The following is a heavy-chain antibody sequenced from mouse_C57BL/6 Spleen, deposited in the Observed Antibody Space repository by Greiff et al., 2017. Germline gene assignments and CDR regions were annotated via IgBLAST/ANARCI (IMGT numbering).Heavy chain of an antibody. Sequence: VKLMESGPELVKPGASVKISCKASGYAFSSSWMNWVKQRPGKGLEWIGRIYPGDGDTNYNGKFKGKATLTADKSSSTAYMQLSSLTSEDSAVYFCAKETGSYYFDYWGQGTTLTVSS. V-gene: IGHV1-82*01. D-gene: IGHD4-1*01. CDR3: AKETGSYYFDY. J-gene: IGHJ2*01. CDR1: GYAFSSSW. CDR2: IYPGDGDT.